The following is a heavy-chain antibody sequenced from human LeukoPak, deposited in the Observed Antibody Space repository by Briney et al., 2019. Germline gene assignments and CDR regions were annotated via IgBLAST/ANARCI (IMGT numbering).Heavy chain of an antibody. CDR2: IYHSGST. V-gene: IGHV4-38-2*02. CDR1: GYSISSGYY. J-gene: IGHJ5*02. Sequence: SETLSLTCTVSGYSISSGYYWGWIRQPPGKGLEWIGSIYHSGSTYYNPSLKSRVTISVDTSKNQFSLKLSSVTAADTAVYYCARVDYSNYVRWFDPWGQGTLVTVSS. CDR3: ARVDYSNYVRWFDP. D-gene: IGHD4-11*01.